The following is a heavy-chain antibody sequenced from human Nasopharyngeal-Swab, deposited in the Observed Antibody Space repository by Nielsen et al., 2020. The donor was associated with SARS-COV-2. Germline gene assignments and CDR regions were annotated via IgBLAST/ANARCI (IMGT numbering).Heavy chain of an antibody. D-gene: IGHD6-19*01. CDR3: ARDTLAAFDY. CDR2: IYHSGST. J-gene: IGHJ4*02. Sequence: SETLSLTCAVSGGSISSGGYSWSWIRQPPGKGLEWIGYIYHSGSTNYNPSLKSRVTISVDKSKNQFSLQLSSVTAADTAVYYCARDTLAAFDYWGQGTLVTVSS. CDR1: GGSISSGGYS. V-gene: IGHV4-30-2*01.